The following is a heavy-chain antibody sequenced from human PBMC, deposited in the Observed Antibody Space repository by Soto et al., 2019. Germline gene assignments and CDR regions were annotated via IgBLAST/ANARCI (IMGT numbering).Heavy chain of an antibody. CDR1: GDTFSFYT. V-gene: IGHV1-69*02. CDR2: INPIVSMS. D-gene: IGHD3-10*01. CDR3: VASYGSGYRAFDY. J-gene: IGHJ4*02. Sequence: QVQLVQSGTEVKKPGSSVKVSCKASGDTFSFYTINWVRQAPGLGLEWVGRINPIVSMSNYAQKFQGRVSMTADKSTSTAYMALRSLRSDDTAMYFCVASYGSGYRAFDYWGQGALVIVSS.